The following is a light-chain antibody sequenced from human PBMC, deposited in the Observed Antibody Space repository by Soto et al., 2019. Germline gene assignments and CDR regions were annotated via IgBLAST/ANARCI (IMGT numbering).Light chain of an antibody. V-gene: IGKV1-12*01. J-gene: IGKJ5*01. CDR2: TAS. CDR3: QHYNSFPIT. Sequence: DIQMTQSPSSVSASVGDRVTITCRASQDINKWLAWYQQKPGLAPNLVIYTASRLHGGGPSRFSGSGSGTDFTFTINSLQPEDIGTYYCQHYNSFPITFGQGTRLEIK. CDR1: QDINKW.